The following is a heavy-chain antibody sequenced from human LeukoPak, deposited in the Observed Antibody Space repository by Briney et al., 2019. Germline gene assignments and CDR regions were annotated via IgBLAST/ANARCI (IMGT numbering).Heavy chain of an antibody. V-gene: IGHV3-48*03. J-gene: IGHJ5*02. CDR3: ARDKDPRLLGTCAS. CDR2: ITNGGATK. Sequence: GGSLRLSCSGSGFRFSKMNWLRQAPGKGLEWVAYITNGGATKYYADSVKGRFTISRDDATKSLYLQMNSLRVDDTAVYYFARDKDPRLLGTCASCGQGNLVTVS. CDR1: GFRFSK. D-gene: IGHD2-15*01.